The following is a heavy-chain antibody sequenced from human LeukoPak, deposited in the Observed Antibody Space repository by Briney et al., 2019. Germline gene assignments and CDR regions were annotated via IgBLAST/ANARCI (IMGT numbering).Heavy chain of an antibody. D-gene: IGHD2-2*01. Sequence: ASVKVSCKASGYTFTSYYIHWVRQAPGQGLEWMGIINPSGDSASYAQKFEGRVTMTRDTSTSTVYMELSSLRAEDTAVYYCAGDSKTSSLADPWGQGTLVTVSS. V-gene: IGHV1-46*01. CDR1: GYTFTSYY. J-gene: IGHJ5*02. CDR2: INPSGDSA. CDR3: AGDSKTSSLADP.